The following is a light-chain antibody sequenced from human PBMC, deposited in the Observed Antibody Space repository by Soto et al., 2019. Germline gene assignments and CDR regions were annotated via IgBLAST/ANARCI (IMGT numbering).Light chain of an antibody. CDR2: DAS. V-gene: IGKV1-5*01. Sequence: DIQMTQSPSTLSASVGDRVTITCRASQSSSSWLAWYQQKPGKAPKLLIYDASSLESGVKSRFSGSGSGTEFALTISSLQPDDFATYYCQQYNSYWTFGQGTKVEIK. J-gene: IGKJ1*01. CDR1: QSSSSW. CDR3: QQYNSYWT.